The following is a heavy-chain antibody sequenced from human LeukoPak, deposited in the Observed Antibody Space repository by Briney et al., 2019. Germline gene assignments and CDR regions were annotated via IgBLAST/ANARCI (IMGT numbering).Heavy chain of an antibody. J-gene: IGHJ4*02. CDR1: GYTFTGYY. Sequence: ASVKVSCKASGYTFTGYYMHWVRQAPGQGLEWMGWINPNSGRTNYAQKFQGRVTMTRDTSISTAYMELSRLRSDDTAVYYCARVGLCGGDCYYFDYWGQGTLVTVSS. D-gene: IGHD2-21*02. V-gene: IGHV1-2*02. CDR3: ARVGLCGGDCYYFDY. CDR2: INPNSGRT.